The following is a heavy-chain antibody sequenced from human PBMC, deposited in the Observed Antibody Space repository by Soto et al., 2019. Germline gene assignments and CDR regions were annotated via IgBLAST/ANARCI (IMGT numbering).Heavy chain of an antibody. Sequence: HPGGSLRLSCVVSGFTFSDHYMDWVRQAPGKGLEWLGRIKNKANSYTTEYAASVKGRFTISRDDSRNSLYLQINSLKTEDTAVNYCTRGGRNTCLDYWGQGALVTVSS. CDR3: TRGGRNTCLDY. V-gene: IGHV3-72*01. CDR2: IKNKANSYTT. J-gene: IGHJ4*02. CDR1: GFTFSDHY.